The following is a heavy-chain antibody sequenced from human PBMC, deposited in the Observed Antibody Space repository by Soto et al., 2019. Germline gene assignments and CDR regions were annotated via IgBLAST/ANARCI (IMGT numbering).Heavy chain of an antibody. CDR3: ARDSSRVVRGVIRDYYYYGMDV. CDR2: IYYSGST. D-gene: IGHD3-10*01. V-gene: IGHV4-61*01. CDR1: GGSVSSGSYY. J-gene: IGHJ6*02. Sequence: SETLSLTCTVSGGSVSSGSYYWSWIRQPPGKGLEWIGYIYYSGSTNYNPSLKSRVTISVDTSKNQFSLKLSSVTAADTAVYYCARDSSRVVRGVIRDYYYYGMDVWGQGTTVTVSS.